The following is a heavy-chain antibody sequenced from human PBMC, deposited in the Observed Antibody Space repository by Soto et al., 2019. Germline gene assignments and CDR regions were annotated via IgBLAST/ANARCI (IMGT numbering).Heavy chain of an antibody. CDR1: GGSISSYY. J-gene: IGHJ4*02. V-gene: IGHV4-59*01. Sequence: SETLSLTCTVSGGSISSYYWSWIRQPPGKGLEWIGYIYYSGSTNYNPSLKSRVTISVDTSKNQFSLKLSSVTAADTAVYYCAREDTAMNTFDYWCQGTLLTVSS. D-gene: IGHD5-18*01. CDR3: AREDTAMNTFDY. CDR2: IYYSGST.